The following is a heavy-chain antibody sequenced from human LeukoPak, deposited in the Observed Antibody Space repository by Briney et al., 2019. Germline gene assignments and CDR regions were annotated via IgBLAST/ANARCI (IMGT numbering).Heavy chain of an antibody. V-gene: IGHV1-2*02. CDR3: ARQTGSGLFILP. D-gene: IGHD3/OR15-3a*01. Sequence: GASVKVSCKASGYTFTGYYMHWVRQAPGQGLEWMGWINPNSGDTNYAQKFQGRVTMTRDTSINTAYMELSRLRSDDTAVYYCARQTGSGLFILPGGQGTLVTVSS. CDR2: INPNSGDT. CDR1: GYTFTGYY. J-gene: IGHJ4*02.